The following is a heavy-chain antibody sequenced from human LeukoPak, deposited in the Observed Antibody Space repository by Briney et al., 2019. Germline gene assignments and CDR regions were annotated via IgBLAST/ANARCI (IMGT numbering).Heavy chain of an antibody. CDR3: ATNGLERRFFSY. CDR2: MNPNSGNT. V-gene: IGHV1-8*03. Sequence: RASVKVSCKASGYTFTSYDINWVRQATGQGLEWMGWMNPNSGNTGYAQKFQGRVTITRNTSISTAYMELRSLRSEDTAVYYCATNGLERRFFSYWGQGTLVTVSS. CDR1: GYTFTSYD. J-gene: IGHJ4*02. D-gene: IGHD1-1*01.